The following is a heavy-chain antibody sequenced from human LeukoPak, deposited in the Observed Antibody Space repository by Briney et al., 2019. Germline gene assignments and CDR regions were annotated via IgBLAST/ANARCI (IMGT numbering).Heavy chain of an antibody. CDR3: ARVGSSGWYVHPTLDY. CDR1: GYTFTGYY. CDR2: INPNSGDT. Sequence: ASVKVSCMASGYTFTGYYMHWVRQAPGQGLEWMGWINPNSGDTNYAQKFQGRVTVTRDTSISTAYMELSWLSTDDTAVYYCARVGSSGWYVHPTLDYWGQGTLVTVSS. V-gene: IGHV1-2*02. D-gene: IGHD6-19*01. J-gene: IGHJ4*02.